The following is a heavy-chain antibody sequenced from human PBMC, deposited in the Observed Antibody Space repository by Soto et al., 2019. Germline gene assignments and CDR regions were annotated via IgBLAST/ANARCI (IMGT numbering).Heavy chain of an antibody. CDR2: IYYRGDA. Sequence: PSGTLSVTCSVSDDSINSDKYYWVWIRQPPGKGLEWIGCIYYRGDAYYNPSLQTRGTRSLDKPKSQFSLKLNSVTAADSAVYFCARLEGLATISYYFDFWGPGALVTVSS. V-gene: IGHV4-39*01. CDR3: ARLEGLATISYYFDF. CDR1: DDSINSDKYY. J-gene: IGHJ4*02. D-gene: IGHD3-9*01.